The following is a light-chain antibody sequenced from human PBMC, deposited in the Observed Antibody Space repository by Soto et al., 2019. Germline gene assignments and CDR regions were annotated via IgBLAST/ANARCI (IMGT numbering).Light chain of an antibody. V-gene: IGKV3-11*01. CDR2: DAS. CDR3: QQYNNWPPIT. Sequence: EVVLTQSPATLSLSPVERATLSCMASESVFGYLAWYQHKPGQAPRLLIYDASNRATGVPARFSGSGSGTDFTLTISSLEPEDFAVYYCQQYNNWPPITFGQGTRLEIK. CDR1: ESVFGY. J-gene: IGKJ5*01.